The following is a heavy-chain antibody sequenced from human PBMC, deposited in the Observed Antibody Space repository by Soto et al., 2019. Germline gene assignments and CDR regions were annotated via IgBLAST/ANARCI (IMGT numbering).Heavy chain of an antibody. J-gene: IGHJ6*02. D-gene: IGHD1-26*01. CDR2: ISAYNGNR. CDR3: ARDSFPVSGSYYHYYYGLDV. Sequence: QVQLVQSGAEVKKPGASVKVSCKTSGYTFTSHAITWVRQAPGQGLEWMGWISAYNGNRIYAQMLQGRVTMTTDMSTSTAYSELWSLSSDDTAVYYCARDSFPVSGSYYHYYYGLDVCGQGTTVTVSS. V-gene: IGHV1-18*01. CDR1: GYTFTSHA.